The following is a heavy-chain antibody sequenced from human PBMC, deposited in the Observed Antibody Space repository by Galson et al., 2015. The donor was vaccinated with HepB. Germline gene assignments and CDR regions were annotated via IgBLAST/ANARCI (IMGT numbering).Heavy chain of an antibody. V-gene: IGHV3-48*03. CDR3: ARDGIDYYDSSGYFDY. Sequence: SLRLSCAASGFTFSSYEMNWVRQAPGKGLEWVSYISSSGSTIYYADSVKGRFTISRDNAKNSLYLQMNSLRAEDTAVYYCARDGIDYYDSSGYFDYWGQGTLVTVSS. CDR2: ISSSGSTI. J-gene: IGHJ4*02. CDR1: GFTFSSYE. D-gene: IGHD3-22*01.